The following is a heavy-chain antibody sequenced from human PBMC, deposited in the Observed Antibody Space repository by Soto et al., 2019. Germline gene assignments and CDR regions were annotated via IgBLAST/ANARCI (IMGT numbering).Heavy chain of an antibody. CDR1: GFTFSSYD. CDR2: IGTAGDT. Sequence: EVQLVESGGGLVQPGGSLRLSCAASGFTFSSYDMHWVRQATGKGLEWVSAIGTAGDTYYPGSVKGRFTISRENAKNSLYLPMNSLRAGDTAVYYCARAPSGYCISTSCYVSYYYGMDVWGQGTTVTVSS. V-gene: IGHV3-13*01. J-gene: IGHJ6*02. D-gene: IGHD2-2*03. CDR3: ARAPSGYCISTSCYVSYYYGMDV.